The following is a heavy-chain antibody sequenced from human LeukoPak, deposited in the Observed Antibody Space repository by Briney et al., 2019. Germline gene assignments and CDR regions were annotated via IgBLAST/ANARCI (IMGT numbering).Heavy chain of an antibody. D-gene: IGHD3-22*01. Sequence: SETLSLTCTVSGGSISSYYWSWIRQPPGKGLEWIGYIYYSGSTNYNPSLKSRVTISVDTSKNQFSLKLSSVTAADTAVYYCARGLYYDSSGYYGFDYWGQGTLVTVSS. CDR3: ARGLYYDSSGYYGFDY. CDR2: IYYSGST. J-gene: IGHJ4*02. CDR1: GGSISSYY. V-gene: IGHV4-59*01.